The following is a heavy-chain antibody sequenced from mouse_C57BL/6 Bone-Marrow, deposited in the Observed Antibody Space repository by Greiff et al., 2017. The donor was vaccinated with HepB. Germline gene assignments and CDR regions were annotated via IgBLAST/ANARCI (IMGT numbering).Heavy chain of an antibody. Sequence: QVQLKQPGAELVKPGASVKLSCKASGYTFTSYWMHWVKQRPGQGLEWIGMIHPNSGSTNYNEKFKSKATLTVDKSSSTAYMQLSSLTSEDSAVYYCALYGSSLYWYFDVWGTGTTVTVSS. D-gene: IGHD1-1*01. J-gene: IGHJ1*03. CDR3: ALYGSSLYWYFDV. V-gene: IGHV1-64*01. CDR1: GYTFTSYW. CDR2: IHPNSGST.